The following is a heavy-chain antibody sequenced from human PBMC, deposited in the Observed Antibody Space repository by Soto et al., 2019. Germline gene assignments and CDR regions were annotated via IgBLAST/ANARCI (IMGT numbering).Heavy chain of an antibody. D-gene: IGHD5-18*01. CDR1: GGSISSYY. Sequence: SETLSLTCTVSGGSISSYYWSWIRQPPGKGLEWIGYIYYSGSTNYNPPLKSRVTISVDTSKNQFSLKLSSVTAADTAVYYCAKIVDTAMIYWFDPWGQGTLVTVSS. V-gene: IGHV4-59*01. J-gene: IGHJ5*02. CDR3: AKIVDTAMIYWFDP. CDR2: IYYSGST.